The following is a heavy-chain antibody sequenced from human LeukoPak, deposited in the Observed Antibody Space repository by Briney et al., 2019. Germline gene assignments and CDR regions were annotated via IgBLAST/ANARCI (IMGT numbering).Heavy chain of an antibody. Sequence: PSQTLSLTCTVSGGSISSGSYYWTWIRQPAGKGLEWIGRIYTSGSTNYNPSLKSRVTISVDTSKNQFSLKLSSVTAADTAVYYCARAEPPVKSRPFDYWGQGTLVTVSS. J-gene: IGHJ4*02. CDR3: ARAEPPVKSRPFDY. CDR1: GGSISSGSYY. V-gene: IGHV4-61*02. D-gene: IGHD1-14*01. CDR2: IYTSGST.